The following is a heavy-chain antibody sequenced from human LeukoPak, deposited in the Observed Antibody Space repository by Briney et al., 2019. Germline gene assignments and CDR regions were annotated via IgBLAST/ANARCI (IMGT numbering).Heavy chain of an antibody. CDR2: LLYDGNTK. CDR1: VFIFRKYG. V-gene: IGHV3-33*01. Sequence: PGGSLRLSCAPSVFIFRKYGIHCLRQAPGKGLEWVAALLYDGNTKHYADSVKGRFTISRDISKNTFYLKMNSLTAEDTAVYYCARDHLHGSRYYFLDVWGKGPRVAVSS. CDR3: ARDHLHGSRYYFLDV. J-gene: IGHJ6*03. D-gene: IGHD1-1*01.